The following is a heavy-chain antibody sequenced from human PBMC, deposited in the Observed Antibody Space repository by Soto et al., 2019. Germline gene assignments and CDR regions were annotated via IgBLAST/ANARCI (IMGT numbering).Heavy chain of an antibody. J-gene: IGHJ6*03. V-gene: IGHV3-48*02. CDR2: ISSSSAAI. Sequence: EVQLVESGGGLVQPGGSLRLSCTASGFTLTNYAMNWVRQAPGKGLGWVSYISSSSAAIFYAASVKGRFTISRDNAKNSLYLQMNSLRDEDTAVYYCAIDQSRGRVLFYYMDVWGRGTTVTVSS. CDR1: GFTLTNYA. D-gene: IGHD2-21*01. CDR3: AIDQSRGRVLFYYMDV.